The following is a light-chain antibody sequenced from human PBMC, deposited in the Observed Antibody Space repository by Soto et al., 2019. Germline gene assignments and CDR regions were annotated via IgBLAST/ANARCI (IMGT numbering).Light chain of an antibody. V-gene: IGKV1-5*01. CDR3: QQYNIYSPPWT. CDR1: QSINNW. Sequence: DIPMTQSPSTLSASIGDRVTITCRASQSINNWLAWYQQKPGKAPNLLIYDASSLEGGVPSRFSGSGSGTEFTLTISSLQRDDFATYYCQQYNIYSPPWTFGQGTKVEIK. J-gene: IGKJ1*01. CDR2: DAS.